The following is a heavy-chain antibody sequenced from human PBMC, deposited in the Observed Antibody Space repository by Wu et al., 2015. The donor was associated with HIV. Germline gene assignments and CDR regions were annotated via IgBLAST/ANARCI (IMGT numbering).Heavy chain of an antibody. J-gene: IGHJ6*02. V-gene: IGHV1-69*05. CDR1: RXLQQLC. D-gene: IGHD1-26*01. CDR3: ASLWGGSYYHYYGMDV. Sequence: PGSYGRKVSLARPFWRXLQQLCYQLGATGPWTRDLSGWEGSSLSLVQQTNAQKFQGRVTITTDESTSTAYMELSSLRSEDTAVYYCASLWGGSYYHYYGMDVWGQGTTVTVSS. CDR2: SSLSLVQ.